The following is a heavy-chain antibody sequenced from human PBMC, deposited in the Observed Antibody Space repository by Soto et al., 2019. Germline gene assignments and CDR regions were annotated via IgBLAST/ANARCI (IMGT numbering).Heavy chain of an antibody. J-gene: IGHJ5*02. CDR1: EFTFSSFW. CDR3: ARVRVGSYNWFDP. D-gene: IGHD1-26*01. Sequence: GGSLRLSCAASEFTFSSFWMHWVRQAPGKGLEWVSRVNSDGSTTTYADSVKGRFTISRDNAKNTVYLQMNSLRTEDTATYYCARVRVGSYNWFDPWGQGTLLTVSS. V-gene: IGHV3-74*01. CDR2: VNSDGSTT.